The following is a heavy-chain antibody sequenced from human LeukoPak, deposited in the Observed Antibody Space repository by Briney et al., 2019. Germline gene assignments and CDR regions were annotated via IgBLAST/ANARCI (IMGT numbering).Heavy chain of an antibody. Sequence: PSETLSLTCAVYGGSFSGYYWSWIRQPPGKGLEWIGEINHSGSTNYNPSLKSRVTISVDTSKNRFSLKLSSVTAADTAVYYCARREGSGYRHDAFDIWGQGTMVTVSS. J-gene: IGHJ3*02. D-gene: IGHD3-22*01. CDR2: INHSGST. CDR1: GGSFSGYY. CDR3: ARREGSGYRHDAFDI. V-gene: IGHV4-34*01.